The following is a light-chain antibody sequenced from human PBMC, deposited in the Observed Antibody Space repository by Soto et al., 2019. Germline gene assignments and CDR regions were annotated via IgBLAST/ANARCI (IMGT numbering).Light chain of an antibody. CDR1: ESVSSN. CDR3: QQYNNWLT. CDR2: GAS. V-gene: IGKV3-15*01. Sequence: EIGMTQSPATLSVSPGERATLSCRASESVSSNLAWYQQKPGQAPRLLIYGASTRATGIPARFSGSGSGTEFTLTISSLQSADFALYYCQQYNNWLTFGGGTKVEIK. J-gene: IGKJ4*01.